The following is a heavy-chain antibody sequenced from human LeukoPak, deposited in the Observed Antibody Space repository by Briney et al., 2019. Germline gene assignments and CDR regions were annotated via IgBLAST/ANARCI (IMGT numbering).Heavy chain of an antibody. D-gene: IGHD7-27*01. J-gene: IGHJ4*02. Sequence: GGSLTLSCEASGFTFTDYWIHWLRQAPGTGLMWVSHITSDGGRTDYADSVRGRFTMTRDNARNTVYLQMNSLRVGDTAVYYCARDNWGPDHWGQGTLVTVSS. CDR2: ITSDGGRT. CDR3: ARDNWGPDH. CDR1: GFTFTDYW. V-gene: IGHV3-74*01.